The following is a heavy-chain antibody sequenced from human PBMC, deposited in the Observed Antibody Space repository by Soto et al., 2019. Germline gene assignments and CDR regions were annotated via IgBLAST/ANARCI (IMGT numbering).Heavy chain of an antibody. CDR2: IYPGDSDT. J-gene: IGHJ6*02. CDR3: ARSGITMVRGVNYGMDG. V-gene: IGHV5-51*01. Sequence: PGESLKISCKGSGYSFTSYWIGWVRQMPGKGLEWMGIIYPGDSDTRYSPSFQGQVTISADKSISTAYLQWSSLKASDTAMYYCARSGITMVRGVNYGMDGWGQGTTVTVSS. D-gene: IGHD3-10*01. CDR1: GYSFTSYW.